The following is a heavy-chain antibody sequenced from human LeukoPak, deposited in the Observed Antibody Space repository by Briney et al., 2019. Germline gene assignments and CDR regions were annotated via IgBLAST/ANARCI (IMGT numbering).Heavy chain of an antibody. CDR2: IIPIFGTA. CDR1: GGTFSSYA. CDR3: ARFLKTGYWAHYYYFDL. V-gene: IGHV1-69*01. Sequence: ASVKVSCKASGGTFSSYAISWVRQAPGQGLEWMGGIIPIFGTANYAQKFQGRVTITADESTSTAYMELSSLRSEDTAVYYCARFLKTGYWAHYYYFDLWGRGTPVTVSS. J-gene: IGHJ2*01. D-gene: IGHD3-9*01.